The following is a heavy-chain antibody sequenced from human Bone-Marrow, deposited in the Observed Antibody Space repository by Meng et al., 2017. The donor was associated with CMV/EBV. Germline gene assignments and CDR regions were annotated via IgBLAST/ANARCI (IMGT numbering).Heavy chain of an antibody. J-gene: IGHJ4*02. D-gene: IGHD2-2*01. CDR3: ARDARPKDIEVEGGANFDY. Sequence: GESLKISCAASGFTFRSYAIHWVRQAPGKGLEWVAVISYDGSNKYYADSVKGRFTISRDNSKNTLYLQMNSLRAEDTAVYYCARDARPKDIEVEGGANFDYWGQGTLVTVYS. CDR1: GFTFRSYA. V-gene: IGHV3-30-3*01. CDR2: ISYDGSNK.